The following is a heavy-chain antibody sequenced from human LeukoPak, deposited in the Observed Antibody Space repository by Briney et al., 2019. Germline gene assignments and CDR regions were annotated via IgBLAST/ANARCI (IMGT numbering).Heavy chain of an antibody. CDR3: AGDRRRIAAGNDAFDI. CDR2: INPNSGGT. CDR1: GYTFTGYY. J-gene: IGHJ3*02. V-gene: IGHV1-2*02. D-gene: IGHD6-6*01. Sequence: ASVKVSCKASGYTFTGYYMHWVRQAPGQGLEWMGWINPNSGGTNYAQKFQGRVTMTRDTSISTAYMELSRLRSDDTAVYYCAGDRRRIAAGNDAFDIWGQGTMVTVSS.